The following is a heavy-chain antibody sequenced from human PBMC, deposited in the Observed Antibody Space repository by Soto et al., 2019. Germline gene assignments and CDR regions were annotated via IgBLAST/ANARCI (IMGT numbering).Heavy chain of an antibody. CDR1: GGTFSSYA. CDR3: AKESLKTPVTGAVDC. D-gene: IGHD6-19*01. V-gene: IGHV1-69*06. J-gene: IGHJ4*02. CDR2: IIPIFGTA. Sequence: SVKVSCKASGGTFSSYAISWVRQAPGQGLEWMGGIIPIFGTATYAQKFQGRVTITADKSTSTAYMELSSLRAEDTAVYYCAKESLKTPVTGAVDCWGQGTVVTVSS.